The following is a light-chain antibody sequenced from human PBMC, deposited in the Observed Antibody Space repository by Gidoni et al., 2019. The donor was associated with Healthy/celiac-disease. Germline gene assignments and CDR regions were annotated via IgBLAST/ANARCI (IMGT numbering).Light chain of an antibody. CDR2: DVS. CDR1: SSDVGGYNY. V-gene: IGLV2-11*01. Sequence: SALTQPRSVSGSPGPSVTIPCTGTSSDVGGYNYVSWYQQHPGKAPKLMMYDVSKRPSGVPDRFSGSKSGNTASLTISGLQAEDEADYYCCSYAGSYPWVFGGGTKLTVL. CDR3: CSYAGSYPWV. J-gene: IGLJ3*02.